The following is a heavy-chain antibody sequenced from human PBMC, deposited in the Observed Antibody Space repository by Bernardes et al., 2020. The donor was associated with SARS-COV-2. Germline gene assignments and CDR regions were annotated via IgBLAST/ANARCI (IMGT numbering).Heavy chain of an antibody. CDR3: AKLRMYSGGFYFFEF. CDR2: TIVSGGGT. Sequence: GGSLRLSCVASGFAFRSHGMSWVRQAPGKGLEWVSSTIVSGGGTYYADAVKGRFTISRDDAKNTLYLQMSSLRASDTAIYYCAKLRMYSGGFYFFEFWGQGTRVTVS. J-gene: IGHJ4*02. D-gene: IGHD6-19*01. CDR1: GFAFRSHG. V-gene: IGHV3-23*01.